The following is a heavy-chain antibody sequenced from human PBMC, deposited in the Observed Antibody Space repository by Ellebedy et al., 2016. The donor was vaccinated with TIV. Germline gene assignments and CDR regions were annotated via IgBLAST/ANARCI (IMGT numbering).Heavy chain of an antibody. D-gene: IGHD4-23*01. CDR1: GGSTSSSNW. J-gene: IGHJ4*02. CDR2: IYHSGIT. Sequence: MPSETLSLTCAVSGGSTSSSNWWSWVRQPPGKGLEWIGEIYHSGITNYNPSLKRRVTISVDKSKNQFSLKLSSVTAADTAGYYCARAPIADDYGGNSPLDYWGQGTLVTVSS. CDR3: ARAPIADDYGGNSPLDY. V-gene: IGHV4-4*02.